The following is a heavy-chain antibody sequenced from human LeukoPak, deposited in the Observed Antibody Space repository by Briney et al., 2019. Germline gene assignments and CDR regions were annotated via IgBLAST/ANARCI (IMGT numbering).Heavy chain of an antibody. CDR2: ISAYNGNT. Sequence: ASVKVSCKASGYTFISYGISWVRQAPGQGLEWMGWISAYNGNTNYAQKLQGRVTMTTDTSTSTAYMELRSLRSDDTAVYYCARNRAAIPIYYYYYMDVWGKGTTVTISS. CDR1: GYTFISYG. J-gene: IGHJ6*03. CDR3: ARNRAAIPIYYYYYMDV. V-gene: IGHV1-18*01. D-gene: IGHD2-2*01.